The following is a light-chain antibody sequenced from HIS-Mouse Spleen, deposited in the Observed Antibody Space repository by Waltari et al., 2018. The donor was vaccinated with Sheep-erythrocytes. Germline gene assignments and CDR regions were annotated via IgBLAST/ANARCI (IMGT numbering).Light chain of an antibody. CDR2: GAS. V-gene: IGKV3D-20*02. Sequence: EIVLTQSPGTLSLSPGERATLSCRASQSVSSSYLAWYQQKPGQAPRLLIYGASSSATGIPDRFSGSGSGTDFTLTISRLEPEDFAVYYCQQRSNWYTFGQGTKLEIK. CDR3: QQRSNWYT. J-gene: IGKJ2*01. CDR1: QSVSSSY.